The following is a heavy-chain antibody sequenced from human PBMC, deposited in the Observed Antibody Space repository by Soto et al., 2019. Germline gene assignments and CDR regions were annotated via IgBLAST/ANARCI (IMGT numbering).Heavy chain of an antibody. CDR3: AYSPGWFRHDV. CDR1: GDSISSSKW. J-gene: IGHJ3*01. D-gene: IGHD6-19*01. V-gene: IGHV4-4*02. CDR2: TLHSGDT. Sequence: QVQLQESGPGLVKPSGTLSLTCAVSGDSISSSKWWPWVRQPPGKGLEWIGDTLHSGDTNYNPSLNSKSIISVDKSKQQYSLELPSLTAADSAVYYCAYSPGWFRHDVWGQGTLVIVSP.